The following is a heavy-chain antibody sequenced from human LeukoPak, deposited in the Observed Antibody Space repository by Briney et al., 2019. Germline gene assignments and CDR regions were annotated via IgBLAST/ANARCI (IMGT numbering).Heavy chain of an antibody. CDR1: GGSFSGYY. J-gene: IGHJ4*02. CDR2: INHSGST. CDR3: ARGGYCSSTSCYGGKIDY. V-gene: IGHV4-34*01. Sequence: TSETLSLTCAVYGGSFSGYYWSWIRQPPGKGLEWIGEINHSGSTNYNPSLKSRVTISVDTSKNQFSLKLSSVTAADTAVYYCARGGYCSSTSCYGGKIDYWGQGTLGTVSS. D-gene: IGHD2-2*01.